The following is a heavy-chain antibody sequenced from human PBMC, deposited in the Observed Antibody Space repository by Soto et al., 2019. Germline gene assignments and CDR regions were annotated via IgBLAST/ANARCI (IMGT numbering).Heavy chain of an antibody. D-gene: IGHD3-16*01. Sequence: SETLSLTCTVSGGSIGSGDYYWSWIRQPPEKGLEWIGSIYYSGSTYYNPSLKSRVTISVDTSKNQFSLKLSSVTAADTAVYYCARLEAVFTFDYFDYWGQGTLVTVSS. CDR3: ARLEAVFTFDYFDY. CDR2: IYYSGST. CDR1: GGSIGSGDYY. J-gene: IGHJ4*02. V-gene: IGHV4-39*01.